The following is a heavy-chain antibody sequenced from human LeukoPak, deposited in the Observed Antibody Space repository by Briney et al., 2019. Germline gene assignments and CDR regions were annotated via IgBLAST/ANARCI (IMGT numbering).Heavy chain of an antibody. CDR3: ARVTFIAAAGSFAYYYYMDV. J-gene: IGHJ6*03. CDR1: GGSFSGYY. V-gene: IGHV4-34*01. CDR2: INHSGST. Sequence: PSETLSLTCAVYGGSFSGYYWSWIRQPPGKGLEWIGEINHSGSTNYNPSLESRVTISVDTSKNQFSLKLSSVTAADTAVYYCARVTFIAAAGSFAYYYYMDVWGKGTTVTVSS. D-gene: IGHD6-13*01.